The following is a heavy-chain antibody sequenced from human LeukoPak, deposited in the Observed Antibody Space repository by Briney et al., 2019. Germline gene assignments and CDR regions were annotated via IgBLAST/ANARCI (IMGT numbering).Heavy chain of an antibody. Sequence: SETLSLTCAVSGGSISSSNWWSWVRQPPGKGLKWIGEIYHSGSTNYDPSLKSRVTISVDKSKNQFSLKLSSVTAADTAVYYCARCGAYTRSGSYSPWYFDYWGQGTLVTVS. CDR3: ARCGAYTRSGSYSPWYFDY. V-gene: IGHV4-4*02. CDR2: IYHSGST. J-gene: IGHJ4*02. D-gene: IGHD3-10*01. CDR1: GGSISSSNW.